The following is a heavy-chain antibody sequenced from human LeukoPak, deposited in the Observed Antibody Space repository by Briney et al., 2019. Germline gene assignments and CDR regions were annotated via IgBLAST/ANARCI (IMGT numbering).Heavy chain of an antibody. CDR3: ARTLGYCSSTSCSVHAFDY. D-gene: IGHD2-2*01. V-gene: IGHV5-51*01. Sequence: GESLKISCKGSGYSFTSYWTGWVRQMPGKGLEWMGIIYPGDSDTRYSPSFQGQVTISADKSISTAYLQWSSLKASDTAMYYCARTLGYCSSTSCSVHAFDYWGQGTLVTVSS. CDR1: GYSFTSYW. J-gene: IGHJ4*02. CDR2: IYPGDSDT.